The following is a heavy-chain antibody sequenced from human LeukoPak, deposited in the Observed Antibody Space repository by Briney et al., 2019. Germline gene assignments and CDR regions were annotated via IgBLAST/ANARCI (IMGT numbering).Heavy chain of an antibody. CDR1: GFTFSSYG. CDR2: ISYDGSNK. Sequence: GGSLRLSCAASGFTFSSYGMHWVRQAPGKGLEWVAVISYDGSNKYYADSVKGRFTISRDNSKNTLYLQMNSLRAEDTAVYYCAKAATRSGSYFHSYYYYGMDVWGQGTTVTVSS. J-gene: IGHJ6*02. D-gene: IGHD1-26*01. CDR3: AKAATRSGSYFHSYYYYGMDV. V-gene: IGHV3-30*18.